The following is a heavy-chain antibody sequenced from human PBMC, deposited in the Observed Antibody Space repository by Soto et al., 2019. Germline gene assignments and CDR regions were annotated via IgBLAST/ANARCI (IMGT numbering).Heavy chain of an antibody. Sequence: QVQLVQSGAEVKKPGSSVKVSCKASGGTFSSYAISWVRQAPGQGLEWMGGIIPIFGTANYAQKFQGRVTITAGESMSSAYMELSSLRSEDTDVYYCARDEIAVAGRFVYWGQGTLVTVSS. J-gene: IGHJ4*02. CDR1: GGTFSSYA. CDR3: ARDEIAVAGRFVY. V-gene: IGHV1-69*01. CDR2: IIPIFGTA. D-gene: IGHD6-19*01.